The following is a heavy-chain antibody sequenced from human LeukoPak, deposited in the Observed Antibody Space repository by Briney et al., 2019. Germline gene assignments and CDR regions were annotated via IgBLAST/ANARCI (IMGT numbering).Heavy chain of an antibody. CDR1: GGSIDSTNW. CDR3: ARSHDHLWGNYPDY. J-gene: IGHJ4*02. CDR2: IHHDGRI. D-gene: IGHD3-16*02. Sequence: SETLSLTCAVSGGSIDSTNWWNWVRQPPGKGLEWIGEIHHDGRINYNPSLKSRVTLSVDKSKNQFSLRLNSVTAADTAMYYCARSHDHLWGNYPDYWGQGTLVTVS. V-gene: IGHV4-4*02.